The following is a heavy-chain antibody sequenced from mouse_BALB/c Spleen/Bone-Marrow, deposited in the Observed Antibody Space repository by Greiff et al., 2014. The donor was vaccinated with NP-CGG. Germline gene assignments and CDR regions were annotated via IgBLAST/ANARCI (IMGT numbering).Heavy chain of an antibody. CDR1: GYTFTSYW. V-gene: IGHV1S81*02. CDR3: ARCYYGNYFDY. D-gene: IGHD2-1*01. Sequence: QVQLKESGAELVKPGASVKLSCKASGYTFTSYWMHWVKQRPGQGLEWIGEINPSNGRTNYNEKFKGKATLTVDKSSSTAYMQLSSLTSEDSAVYYCARCYYGNYFDYRGQGTTLTVSS. CDR2: INPSNGRT. J-gene: IGHJ2*01.